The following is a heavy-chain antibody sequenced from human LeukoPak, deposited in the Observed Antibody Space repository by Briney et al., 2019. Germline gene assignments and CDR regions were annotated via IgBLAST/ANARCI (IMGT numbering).Heavy chain of an antibody. CDR2: ISGSGDST. CDR1: GFTFSNYA. D-gene: IGHD7-27*01. Sequence: PGGSLRLSCAASGFTFSNYAMSWVRQAPGKGLEWVSAISGSGDSTYYADSVRARFTISRDNSKNTLFLQMSSLRVEDTAVYYCPKDTGVVAGFWRRGTVDSVS. CDR3: PKDTGVVAGF. V-gene: IGHV3-23*01. J-gene: IGHJ4*02.